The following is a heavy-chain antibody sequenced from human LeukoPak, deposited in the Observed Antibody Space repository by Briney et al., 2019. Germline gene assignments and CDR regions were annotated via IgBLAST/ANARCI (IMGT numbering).Heavy chain of an antibody. CDR2: ISSSSSYI. J-gene: IGHJ4*02. D-gene: IGHD3-9*01. CDR1: GFTFSSYS. CDR3: ARGRLRYFDWSLGLFDY. Sequence: GGSLRLSCAASGFTFSSYSMNWVRQAPGKGLEWVSSISSSSSYIYYADSVKGRFTISRDNAKNSLYLQMNSLRAEDTAVYYCARGRLRYFDWSLGLFDYWGQGTLVTVSS. V-gene: IGHV3-21*01.